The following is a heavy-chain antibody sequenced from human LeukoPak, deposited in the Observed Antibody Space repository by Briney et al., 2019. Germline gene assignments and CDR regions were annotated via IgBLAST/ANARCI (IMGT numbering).Heavy chain of an antibody. CDR3: AREQDGSSWYRDDALDI. J-gene: IGHJ3*02. CDR1: GFTFSSYG. D-gene: IGHD6-13*01. Sequence: GGSLRLSCAASGFTFSSYGMHWVRQAPGKGLEWVAVIWYDGSNKYYADSVKGRFTISRDNSKNTLYLQMNSLRAEDTAVYYCAREQDGSSWYRDDALDIWGQGTMVTVSS. CDR2: IWYDGSNK. V-gene: IGHV3-33*01.